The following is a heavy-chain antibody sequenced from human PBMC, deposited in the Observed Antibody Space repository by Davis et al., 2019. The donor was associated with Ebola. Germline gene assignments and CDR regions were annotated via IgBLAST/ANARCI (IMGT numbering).Heavy chain of an antibody. CDR1: GGSISSGGYY. V-gene: IGHV4-61*08. J-gene: IGHJ5*02. Sequence: PSETLSLTCAVSGGSISSGGYYWSWIRQPPGKGLEWIGYIYYSGSTNYNPSLKSRVTISVDTSKNQFSLKLSSVTAADTAVYYCARYLTRMFDPWGQGTLVTVSS. CDR2: IYYSGST. CDR3: ARYLTRMFDP.